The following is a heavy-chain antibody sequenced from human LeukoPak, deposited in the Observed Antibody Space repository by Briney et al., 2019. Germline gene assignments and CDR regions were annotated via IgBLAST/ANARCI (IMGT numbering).Heavy chain of an antibody. CDR3: ARGFRGDNFDY. V-gene: IGHV4-4*02. CDR2: IYHSGST. D-gene: IGHD7-27*01. J-gene: IGHJ4*02. CDR1: GGSISSRNW. Sequence: SETLSLTCAVSGGSISSRNWWSWVRQPPGKGLEWIGEIYHSGSTNYNPSLKSRVTISVDTSKNQFSLKLSSVTAADTAVYFCARGFRGDNFDYWGQGTLVTVSS.